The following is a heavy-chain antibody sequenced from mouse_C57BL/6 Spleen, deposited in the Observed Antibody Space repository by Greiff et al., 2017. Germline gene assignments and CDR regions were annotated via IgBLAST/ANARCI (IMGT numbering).Heavy chain of an antibody. J-gene: IGHJ2*01. CDR3: ARHENGNYVYSFDY. CDR2: ISGGGGNT. Sequence: DVKLVESGGGLVKPGGSLKLSCAASGFTFSSYTMSWVRQTPEKRLEWVATISGGGGNTYYPDSVKGRFTISRDNAKNTLYLQMSSLRSEDTALYYCARHENGNYVYSFDYWGQGTTLTVSS. CDR1: GFTFSSYT. V-gene: IGHV5-9*01. D-gene: IGHD2-1*01.